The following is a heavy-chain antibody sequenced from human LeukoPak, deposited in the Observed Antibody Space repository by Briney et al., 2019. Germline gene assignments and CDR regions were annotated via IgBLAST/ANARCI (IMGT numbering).Heavy chain of an antibody. J-gene: IGHJ4*02. CDR2: INAGNGNT. CDR3: ARTYYYGSGSYYFHFGY. D-gene: IGHD3-10*01. Sequence: ASVKVSCKASGYTFTSYAMHWVRQAPGQRLEWMGWINAGNGNTKYSQKFRGRVTITRDTSASTAYMELSSLRSEDTAVYYCARTYYYGSGSYYFHFGYWGQGTLVTVSS. CDR1: GYTFTSYA. V-gene: IGHV1-3*01.